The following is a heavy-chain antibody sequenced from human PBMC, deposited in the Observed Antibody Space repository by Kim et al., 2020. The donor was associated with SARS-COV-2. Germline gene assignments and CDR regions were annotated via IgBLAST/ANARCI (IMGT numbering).Heavy chain of an antibody. J-gene: IGHJ4*02. Sequence: GSTTATPSPQSRATIPVATSKNQFSLKLSSVTAADTAVYYCARVRATVNYWGQGTLVTVSS. D-gene: IGHD4-17*01. CDR2: GST. V-gene: IGHV4-34*04. CDR3: ARVRATVNY.